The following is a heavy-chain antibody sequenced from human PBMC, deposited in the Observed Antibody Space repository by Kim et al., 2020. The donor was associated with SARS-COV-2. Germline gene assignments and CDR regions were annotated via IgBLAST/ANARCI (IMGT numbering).Heavy chain of an antibody. V-gene: IGHV3-30-3*01. D-gene: IGHD6-19*01. CDR3: ARDAGSGWYARGGWFDP. J-gene: IGHJ5*02. Sequence: GRSLRLSCAASGFTFSSYAMHWVRQAPGKGLEWVAVISYDGSNKYYADSVKGRFTISRDNSKNTLYLQMNSLRAEDTAVYYCARDAGSGWYARGGWFDPWGQGTLVTVSS. CDR1: GFTFSSYA. CDR2: ISYDGSNK.